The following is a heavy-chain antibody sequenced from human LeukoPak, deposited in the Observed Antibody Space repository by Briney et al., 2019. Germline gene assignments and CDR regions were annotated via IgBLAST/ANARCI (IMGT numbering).Heavy chain of an antibody. V-gene: IGHV1-46*01. J-gene: IGHJ5*02. CDR3: ARGIFYSSGWYSWFDP. D-gene: IGHD6-13*01. Sequence: ASVKVSCKASGYTFTSYYMHWVRQAPGQGLEWMGIINPSGGSTSYAQKFQGRVTMTRDTSTSTVYMELSSLRSDDTAVYYCARGIFYSSGWYSWFDPWGQGTLVTVSS. CDR1: GYTFTSYY. CDR2: INPSGGST.